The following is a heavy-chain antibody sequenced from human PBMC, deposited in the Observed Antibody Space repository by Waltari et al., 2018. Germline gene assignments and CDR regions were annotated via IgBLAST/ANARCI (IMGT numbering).Heavy chain of an antibody. Sequence: EVQLVQSGGGLIPPGGSLRLSCAASGLSVIDNYMSWVRQAPGKGVEGVSVIYRGGSIKYGDSVKGRFTLSRDNSKNTLFLQMNSLRSEDTAVYYCARLSDPNKYYYGMDVWGQGTTVTVSS. D-gene: IGHD3-16*02. V-gene: IGHV3-53*01. CDR1: GLSVIDNY. CDR3: ARLSDPNKYYYGMDV. J-gene: IGHJ6*02. CDR2: IYRGGSI.